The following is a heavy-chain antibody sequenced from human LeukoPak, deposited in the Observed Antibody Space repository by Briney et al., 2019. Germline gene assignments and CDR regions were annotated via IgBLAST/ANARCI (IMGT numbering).Heavy chain of an antibody. CDR3: RFFVLSNLDY. V-gene: IGHV3-23*01. D-gene: IGHD2-8*02. CDR2: ISGSGGST. CDR1: GFTFSSYA. Sequence: GGSLRLSCAASGFTFSSYAMSWVRQAPGKGLEWVSAISGSGGSTYYADSVKGRFTISRDNSKNTLYLQMNSLRAEDTAVYYCRFFVLSNLDYWGQGTLSPSPQ. J-gene: IGHJ4*02.